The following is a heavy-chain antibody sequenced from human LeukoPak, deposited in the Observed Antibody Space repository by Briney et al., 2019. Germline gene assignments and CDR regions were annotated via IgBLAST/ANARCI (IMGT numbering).Heavy chain of an antibody. V-gene: IGHV4-59*01. CDR1: GGSISSYY. J-gene: IGHJ4*02. CDR2: IYYSGST. D-gene: IGHD3-3*01. CDR3: ARGITIFGVVIPNRFDY. Sequence: SETLSLTCTISGGSISSYYWSWIRQPPGKGLEWIGYIYYSGSTNYNPSLKSRVTISVDTSKNQFSLKLSSVSAADTAVYYCARGITIFGVVIPNRFDYWGQGTLVTVSS.